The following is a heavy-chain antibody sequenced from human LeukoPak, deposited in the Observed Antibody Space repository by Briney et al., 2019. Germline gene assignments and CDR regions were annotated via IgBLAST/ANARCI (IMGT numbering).Heavy chain of an antibody. CDR1: GFTFSSYS. J-gene: IGHJ4*02. CDR2: ISSSSSYI. V-gene: IGHV3-21*01. Sequence: PGGSLRLSCAASGFTFSSYSMNWVRQAPGKGLEWVSSISSSSSYIYYADSVEGRFTISRDNAKNSLYLQMNSLRAEDTAVYYCARDLLLRQLVRGIDYWGQGTLVTVSS. D-gene: IGHD6-13*01. CDR3: ARDLLLRQLVRGIDY.